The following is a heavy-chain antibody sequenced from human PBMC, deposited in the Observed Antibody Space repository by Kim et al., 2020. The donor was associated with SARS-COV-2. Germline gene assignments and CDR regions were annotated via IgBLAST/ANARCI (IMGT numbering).Heavy chain of an antibody. V-gene: IGHV3-30*02. D-gene: IGHD3-10*01. Sequence: TVKGRFTLTRENSRNTMYLQMNSMSAEDPAVYYCATDRAVYGSGSYFDYWGQGTLVTVSS. CDR3: ATDRAVYGSGSYFDY. J-gene: IGHJ4*02.